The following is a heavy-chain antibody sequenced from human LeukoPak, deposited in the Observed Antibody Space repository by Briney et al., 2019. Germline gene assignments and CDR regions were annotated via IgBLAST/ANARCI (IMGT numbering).Heavy chain of an antibody. J-gene: IGHJ6*04. CDR2: IIPIFGIA. CDR3: ARCNSSYYDILTGYDYYYYGMDV. D-gene: IGHD3-9*01. CDR1: GGTFISYA. Sequence: SVKVSCKASGGTFISYAISWVRQAPGQGLEWMGGIIPIFGIANYAQKFQGRVTITADESTSTAYMELSSLRSEDTAVYYCARCNSSYYDILTGYDYYYYGMDVWGKGTTVTVSS. V-gene: IGHV1-69*13.